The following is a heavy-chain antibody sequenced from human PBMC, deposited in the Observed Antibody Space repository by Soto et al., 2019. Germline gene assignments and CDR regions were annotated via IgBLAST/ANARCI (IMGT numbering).Heavy chain of an antibody. CDR2: VSSTSSHI. CDR1: GFTFSGHT. Sequence: EVQLVESGGGLVKPGGSLRLSCAASGFTFSGHTINWVRQAPGKGLEWVSSVSSTSSHIYYADSVKGRFTVSRDNAEKSLYLEMNSVGAEDTAVYCCARCMGYDGSGYAHLDSWGLGTLVTVSS. J-gene: IGHJ4*02. CDR3: ARCMGYDGSGYAHLDS. D-gene: IGHD3-10*01. V-gene: IGHV3-21*01.